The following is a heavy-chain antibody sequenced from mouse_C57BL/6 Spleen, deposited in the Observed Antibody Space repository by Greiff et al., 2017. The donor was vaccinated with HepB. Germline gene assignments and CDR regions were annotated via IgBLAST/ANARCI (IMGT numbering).Heavy chain of an antibody. CDR3: ARDRALGRSWFAY. Sequence: EVQWVESGGGLVKPGGSLKLSCAASGFTFSSYAMSWVRQTPEKRLEWVATISDGGSYTYYPDNVKGRFTISRDNAKNNLYLQMSQLKSEDTAMYYCARDRALGRSWFAYWGQGTLVTVSA. CDR2: ISDGGSYT. V-gene: IGHV5-4*01. J-gene: IGHJ3*01. CDR1: GFTFSSYA. D-gene: IGHD4-1*01.